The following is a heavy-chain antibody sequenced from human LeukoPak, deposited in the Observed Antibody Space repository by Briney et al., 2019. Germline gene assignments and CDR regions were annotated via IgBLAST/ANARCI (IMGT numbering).Heavy chain of an antibody. D-gene: IGHD6-13*01. CDR2: IYNSGST. CDR1: GGSISTYY. CDR3: AKAVAAAGRFGFDP. V-gene: IGHV4-59*01. J-gene: IGHJ5*02. Sequence: PSETLSLTCTVSGGSISTYYWSWIRQPPGKGLEWIGYIYNSGSTNYNPSLQSRVTISVETSKNQFSLRLTSVTAADTAVYYCAKAVAAAGRFGFDPWGQGTLVTVSS.